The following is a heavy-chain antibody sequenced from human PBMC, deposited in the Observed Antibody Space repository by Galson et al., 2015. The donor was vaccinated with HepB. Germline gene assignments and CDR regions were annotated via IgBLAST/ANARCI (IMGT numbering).Heavy chain of an antibody. J-gene: IGHJ6*02. D-gene: IGHD6-13*01. CDR3: ARDPAIAAAGDWGFYYYYGMDV. Sequence: SVKVSCKASGYTFTSYAMHWVRQAPGQRLEWMGWINAGNGNTKYSQKFRGRVTITRDTSASTAYMELSSLRSEDTAVYYCARDPAIAAAGDWGFYYYYGMDVWGQGTTVTVSS. CDR1: GYTFTSYA. CDR2: INAGNGNT. V-gene: IGHV1-3*01.